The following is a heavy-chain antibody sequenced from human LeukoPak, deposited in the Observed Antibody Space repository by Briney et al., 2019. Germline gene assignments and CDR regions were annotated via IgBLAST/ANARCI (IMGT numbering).Heavy chain of an antibody. CDR1: GYTFTSYG. V-gene: IGHV1-69*04. CDR3: ASGGFGYGGS. D-gene: IGHD4-23*01. CDR2: IIPILGIA. J-gene: IGHJ4*02. Sequence: GASVKVSCKASGYTFTSYGISWVRQAPGQGLEWMGRIIPILGIANYAQKFQGRVTITADKSTSTAYMELSSLRSEDTAVYYCASGGFGYGGSWGQGTLVTVSS.